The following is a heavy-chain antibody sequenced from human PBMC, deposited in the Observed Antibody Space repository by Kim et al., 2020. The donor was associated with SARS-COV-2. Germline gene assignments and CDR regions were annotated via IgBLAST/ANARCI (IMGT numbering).Heavy chain of an antibody. D-gene: IGHD2-2*01. V-gene: IGHV4-59*01. CDR1: GGSISSYY. Sequence: SETLSLTCTVSGGSISSYYWSWIRQPPGKGLEWIGYIYYSGSTNYNPSLKSRVTISVDTSKNQFSLKLSSVTAADTAVYYCARDPSRGGDYYNYGMDVWGQGTTVTVSS. CDR2: IYYSGST. J-gene: IGHJ6*02. CDR3: ARDPSRGGDYYNYGMDV.